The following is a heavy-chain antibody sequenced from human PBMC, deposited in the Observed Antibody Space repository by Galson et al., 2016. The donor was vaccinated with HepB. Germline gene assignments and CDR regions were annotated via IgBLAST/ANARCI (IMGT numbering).Heavy chain of an antibody. J-gene: IGHJ6*02. Sequence: SVKVSCKASGYNFISFHLHWVRQAPGQGLEWVGIINPEGGSTIHAQKFQGRVTMTRDTSTSTVYLELSSLRSEDTAVYYCARASLWFGGLFSDGMDVWGQGTTVTVSS. CDR3: ARASLWFGGLFSDGMDV. D-gene: IGHD3-10*01. CDR1: GYNFISFH. V-gene: IGHV1-46*01. CDR2: INPEGGST.